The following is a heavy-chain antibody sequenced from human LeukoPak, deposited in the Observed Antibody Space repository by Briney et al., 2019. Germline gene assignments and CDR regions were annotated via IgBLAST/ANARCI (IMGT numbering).Heavy chain of an antibody. Sequence: SVKVSCKASGGTFSSYAISWVRQAPGQGLEWMGRIIPILGIANYAQKFQGRVTITAGKSTSTAYMELSSLRSEDTAVYYCARDQDHIAVTGIDYWGQGTLVTVFS. D-gene: IGHD6-19*01. J-gene: IGHJ4*02. V-gene: IGHV1-69*04. CDR1: GGTFSSYA. CDR3: ARDQDHIAVTGIDY. CDR2: IIPILGIA.